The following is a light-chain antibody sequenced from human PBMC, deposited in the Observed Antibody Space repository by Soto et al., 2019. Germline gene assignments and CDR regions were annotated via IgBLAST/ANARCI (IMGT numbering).Light chain of an antibody. CDR3: QQYGSSPPWT. CDR1: QSVSSSY. Sequence: EIVLTQPPGTLSLSPGERATLSCRASQSVSSSYLAWYQQKPGQAPRLLIYGASSRATGIPGRFSGSGSGTDFTLTISRLEPEDFAVYYCQQYGSSPPWTFGQGTKVDIK. J-gene: IGKJ1*01. V-gene: IGKV3-20*01. CDR2: GAS.